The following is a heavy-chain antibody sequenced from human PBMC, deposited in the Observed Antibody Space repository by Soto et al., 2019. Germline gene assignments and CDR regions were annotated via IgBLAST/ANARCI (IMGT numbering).Heavy chain of an antibody. CDR3: ARDLGGEVVPAARSDV. Sequence: GASVKVSCKASGGTFSSYTISWVRQAPGQGLEWMGRIIPILGIANYAQKFQGRVTITADKSTSTAYMELSSLRSEDTAVFYCARDLGGEVVPAARSDVWGKGTTVTVSS. J-gene: IGHJ6*04. CDR1: GGTFSSYT. V-gene: IGHV1-69*04. CDR2: IIPILGIA. D-gene: IGHD2-2*01.